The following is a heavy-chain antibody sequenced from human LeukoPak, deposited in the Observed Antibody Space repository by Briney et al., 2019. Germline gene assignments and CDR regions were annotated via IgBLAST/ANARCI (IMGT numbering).Heavy chain of an antibody. V-gene: IGHV1-69*17. CDR3: ARDPPRIVGTTIADP. J-gene: IGHJ5*02. CDR1: GGTFSSYT. Sequence: SVKVSCKASGGTFSSYTISWVRQAPGRGLEWMGGIIPIFGIANYAQKLQGRVTITADKSTSTAYMELRSLRSEDTAVYYCARDPPRIVGTTIADPWGQGTLVTVSS. CDR2: IIPIFGIA. D-gene: IGHD2-21*01.